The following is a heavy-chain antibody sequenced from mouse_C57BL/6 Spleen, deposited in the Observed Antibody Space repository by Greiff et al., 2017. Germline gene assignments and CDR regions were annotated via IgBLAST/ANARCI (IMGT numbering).Heavy chain of an antibody. CDR3: ARPGGSSSYAMGY. Sequence: QVQLQQPGAELVMPGASVKLSCKASGYTFTSYWMHWVKQRPGQGLEWIGEIDPSDSYTNYTPKFKGKSTLTVDKSSSTAYMQLSSLTSEDSAVYYCARPGGSSSYAMGYWGQGTSVTVSS. CDR1: GYTFTSYW. CDR2: IDPSDSYT. J-gene: IGHJ4*01. V-gene: IGHV1-69*01. D-gene: IGHD1-1*01.